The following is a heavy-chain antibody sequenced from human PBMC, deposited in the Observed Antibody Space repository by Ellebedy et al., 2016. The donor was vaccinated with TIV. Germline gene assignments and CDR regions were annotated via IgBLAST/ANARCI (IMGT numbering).Heavy chain of an antibody. CDR2: IIGKIDGATA. J-gene: IGHJ4*02. D-gene: IGHD5-12*01. Sequence: PGGSLRLSCAASGFTFNDARLSWVRQAPGKGPEWVGRIIGKIDGATADYAASVRDRFTISRDDSQNTLYLHMNSLRVEDTAVYYCRWLRLVSGKYLDYWGQGTLVTVSS. V-gene: IGHV3-15*01. CDR3: RWLRLVSGKYLDY. CDR1: GFTFNDAR.